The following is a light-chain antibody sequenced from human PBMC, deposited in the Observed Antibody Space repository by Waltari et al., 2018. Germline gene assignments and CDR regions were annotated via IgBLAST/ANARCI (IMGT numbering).Light chain of an antibody. CDR2: AAS. J-gene: IGKJ2*01. CDR1: QSVSSRH. V-gene: IGKV3-20*01. Sequence: EIELTQSPGTLSLSPGERATLSCRASQSVSSRHLAWYQHGPGQAHRLLIIAASTRATGIPYRFSGSGSGTDFTLTISRLEPEDFAVYYCQHYATSPEMYTFGQGTKLEIK. CDR3: QHYATSPEMYT.